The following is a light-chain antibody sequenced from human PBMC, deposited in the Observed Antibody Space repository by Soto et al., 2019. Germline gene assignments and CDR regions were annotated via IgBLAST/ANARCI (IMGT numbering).Light chain of an antibody. J-gene: IGLJ2*01. V-gene: IGLV1-40*01. CDR3: QSYDSSLSGWV. Sequence: QPVLTQPPSVSGAPGQRVTISCTGGSSNIGAGYDVHWYQQLPGTAPKVLIYGNSNRPSGVPDRFSGSKSATSASLAITGLQAEDEADYYCQSYDSSLSGWVFGGGTKLTVL. CDR2: GNS. CDR1: SSNIGAGYD.